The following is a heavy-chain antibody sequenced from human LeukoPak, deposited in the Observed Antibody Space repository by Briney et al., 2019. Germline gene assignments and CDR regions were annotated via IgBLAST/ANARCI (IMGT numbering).Heavy chain of an antibody. CDR1: GGSFSGYY. Sequence: SETLSLTCAVYGGSFSGYYWSWIRQPPGKGLEWIGEINHSGSTNYNPPLKSRVTISVDTSKNQFSLKLSSVTAADTAVYYCARRGYSSSWVGTWFDPWGQGTLVTVSS. J-gene: IGHJ5*02. D-gene: IGHD6-13*01. CDR2: INHSGST. CDR3: ARRGYSSSWVGTWFDP. V-gene: IGHV4-34*01.